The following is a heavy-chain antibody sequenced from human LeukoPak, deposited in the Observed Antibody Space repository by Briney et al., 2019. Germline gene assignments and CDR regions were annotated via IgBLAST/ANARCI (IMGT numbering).Heavy chain of an antibody. CDR2: IYYSGST. D-gene: IGHD2-21*02. J-gene: IGHJ4*02. V-gene: IGHV4-59*01. Sequence: PSETLSLTCTVSGGSISSYYWSWIRQPPGKGLEGIGYIYYSGSTNYNPSLKSRVTISVDTSKNQFSLKLSAVTDADTAVYYCARDSWGGDPRQFDYWGQGTLVTVSS. CDR1: GGSISSYY. CDR3: ARDSWGGDPRQFDY.